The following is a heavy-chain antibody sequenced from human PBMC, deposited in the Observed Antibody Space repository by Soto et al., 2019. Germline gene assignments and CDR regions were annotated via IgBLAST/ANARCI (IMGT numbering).Heavy chain of an antibody. CDR2: INHSGST. Sequence: QVQLQQWGAGLLKPSETLSLTCAVYGGSFSGYYWSWIRQPPEKGLEWIGEINHSGSTNYNPSLKSRVTISVDTSKNQFSLKLSSVTAADTAVYYCVREGDGDYVDWFDPWGQGTLVTVSS. J-gene: IGHJ5*02. CDR3: VREGDGDYVDWFDP. V-gene: IGHV4-34*01. CDR1: GGSFSGYY. D-gene: IGHD4-17*01.